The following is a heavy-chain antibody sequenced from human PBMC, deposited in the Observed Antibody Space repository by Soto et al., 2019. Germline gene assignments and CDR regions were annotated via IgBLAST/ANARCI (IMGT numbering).Heavy chain of an antibody. CDR2: MNPNSGNT. V-gene: IGHV1-8*01. CDR3: ARLPEMVYALTYCYYYGMDV. J-gene: IGHJ6*02. Sequence: ASVKVSCKASGYTFTSYDINWVRQATGQGLEWMGWMNPNSGNTGYAQKFQGRVTMTRNTSISTAYMELSSLRSEDTAVYYCARLPEMVYALTYCYYYGMDVWGQGTTVTVSS. CDR1: GYTFTSYD. D-gene: IGHD2-8*01.